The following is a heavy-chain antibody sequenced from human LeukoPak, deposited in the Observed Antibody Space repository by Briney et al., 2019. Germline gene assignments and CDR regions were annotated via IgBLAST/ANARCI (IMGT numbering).Heavy chain of an antibody. J-gene: IGHJ3*02. Sequence: GGSLRLSCAASGFTLSSYAMSWVRQAPGKGLEWVSGISGSGGSTYYADSVKGRLTISRDNSKNTLYLQMKSLRVEDTAVYYCWYSKATAFDIWGQGTMVTVSS. CDR1: GFTLSSYA. V-gene: IGHV3-23*01. CDR3: WYSKATAFDI. CDR2: ISGSGGST. D-gene: IGHD4-11*01.